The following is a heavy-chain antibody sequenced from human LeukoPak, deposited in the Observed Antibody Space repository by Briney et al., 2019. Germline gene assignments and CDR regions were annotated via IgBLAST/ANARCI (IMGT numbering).Heavy chain of an antibody. D-gene: IGHD4-17*01. CDR1: GGSISSYY. Sequence: SETLSLTCTVSGGSISSYYWSWIRQPPGKGPEWIGYIYYSGSTNYNPSLKSRVTISVDTSKNQFSLKLSSVTAADTAVYYCTRHDYGDNRFNYWGQGTLVTVSS. CDR2: IYYSGST. J-gene: IGHJ4*02. CDR3: TRHDYGDNRFNY. V-gene: IGHV4-59*08.